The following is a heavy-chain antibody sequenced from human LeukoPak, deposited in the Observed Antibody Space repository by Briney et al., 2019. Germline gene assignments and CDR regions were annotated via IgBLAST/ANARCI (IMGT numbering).Heavy chain of an antibody. CDR1: GFTFSNYA. V-gene: IGHV3-23*01. D-gene: IGHD4-17*01. Sequence: PGGSLRLSCAASGFTFSNYAMSWVRQAPGKGLEWVSAISGSGGSTYYADSVKGRFTISRDNSKNTLYLQMNSLRAEDTAVYYCAKSLPWGGGDYVPFDYWGQGTLVTVSS. CDR2: ISGSGGST. J-gene: IGHJ4*02. CDR3: AKSLPWGGGDYVPFDY.